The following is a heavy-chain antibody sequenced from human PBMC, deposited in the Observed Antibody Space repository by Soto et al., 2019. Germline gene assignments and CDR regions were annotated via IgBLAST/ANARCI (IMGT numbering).Heavy chain of an antibody. D-gene: IGHD3-9*01. CDR2: IYYSGST. CDR1: GGSISSGDYY. J-gene: IGHJ4*02. CDR3: VRVYGILTGYYYFDY. Sequence: SETLSLTCTVSGGSISSGDYYWSWIRQPPGKGLEWIGYIYYSGSTYYNPSLKSRVTISVDTSKNQFSLKLSSVTAADTAVYYCVRVYGILTGYYYFDYWGQGTLVTAPQ. V-gene: IGHV4-30-4*01.